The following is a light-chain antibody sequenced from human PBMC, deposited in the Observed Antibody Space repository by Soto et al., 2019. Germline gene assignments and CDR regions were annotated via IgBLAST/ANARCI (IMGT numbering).Light chain of an antibody. V-gene: IGKV3-20*01. CDR2: DTS. J-gene: IGKJ2*01. CDR3: QQYVTSPPMYT. Sequence: ENVLTQSPGTLSLSPGERATLSCRASQSVSSSYLAWYQQKPGQAPRLLIYDTSSRATGIPDRFSGSGSGPDFTLTISRLEPEDFAVYYCQQYVTSPPMYTFGQGTKLEIK. CDR1: QSVSSSY.